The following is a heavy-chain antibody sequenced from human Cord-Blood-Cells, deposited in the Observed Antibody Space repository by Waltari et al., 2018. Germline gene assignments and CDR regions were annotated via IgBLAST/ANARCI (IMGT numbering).Heavy chain of an antibody. V-gene: IGHV3-23*01. CDR1: GFTFSSYS. CDR3: AKVVLLWFRESELDY. CDR2: ISGSGGST. Sequence: EVQLLESGGGLVQPGGYLRLSCAASGFTFSSYSISWVRQAPGKGLEWVSAISGSGGSTYYADSVKGRFTISRDNSKNTLYLQMNSLRAEDTAVYYCAKVVLLWFRESELDYWGQGTLVTVSS. J-gene: IGHJ4*02. D-gene: IGHD3-10*01.